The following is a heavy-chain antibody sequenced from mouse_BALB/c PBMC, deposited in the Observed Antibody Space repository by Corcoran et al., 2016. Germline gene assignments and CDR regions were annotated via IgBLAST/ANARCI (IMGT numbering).Heavy chain of an antibody. CDR2: INPNNGGT. J-gene: IGHJ3*01. CDR1: GYTFTSYV. CDR3: ARRGVYYFWFAY. V-gene: IGHV1-18*01. D-gene: IGHD2-1*01. Sequence: EVQLQQSGPELVKPGASVKMSCKASGYTFTSYVMHWVKQKPGQGLEWIGYINPNNGGTIYNQKFKGKATLTVDKSSSTAYMELRSLTSEDTAVYYCARRGVYYFWFAYWGQGTLVTVSA.